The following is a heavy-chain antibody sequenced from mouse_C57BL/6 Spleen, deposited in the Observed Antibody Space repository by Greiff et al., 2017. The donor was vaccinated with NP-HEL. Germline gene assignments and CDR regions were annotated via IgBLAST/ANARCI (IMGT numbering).Heavy chain of an antibody. J-gene: IGHJ4*01. CDR3: ARNALMITTYYYAMDY. D-gene: IGHD2-4*01. V-gene: IGHV2-2*01. CDR1: GFSLTSYG. CDR2: IWSGGST. Sequence: QVQLKESGPGLVQPSQSLSITCTVSGFSLTSYGVHWVRQSPGKGLEWLGVIWSGGSTDYNAAFISRLSISKDNSKSQVFFKMNSLQADDTAIYYCARNALMITTYYYAMDYWGQGTSVTVSS.